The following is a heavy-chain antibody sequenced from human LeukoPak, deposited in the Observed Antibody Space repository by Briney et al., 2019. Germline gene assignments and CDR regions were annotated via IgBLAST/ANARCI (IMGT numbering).Heavy chain of an antibody. CDR1: GFTFSSHA. Sequence: PGGSLRLSRAVSGFTFSSHAMSWVRQAPGKGLEWISAISISGGSTYYADSVKGRFSISRDNSKNTLYLQMNSLRAEDTAVYYCAKESRPNDYWGQGTLVTVSS. CDR2: ISISGGST. J-gene: IGHJ4*02. V-gene: IGHV3-23*01. CDR3: AKESRPNDY.